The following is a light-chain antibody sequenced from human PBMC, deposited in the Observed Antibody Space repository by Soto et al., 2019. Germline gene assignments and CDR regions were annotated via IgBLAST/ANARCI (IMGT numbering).Light chain of an antibody. J-gene: IGLJ2*01. CDR3: ATWDRSLSAVV. Sequence: QSVLTQPPSVSAAPGQKVIISCSGSSSNIGTTHVSWCHHLPGTAPKLLIYDNDKRPSGIPDRFSGSKSGTSATLGITGLQTGDEADYYCATWDRSLSAVVFGGGTKLTVL. CDR1: SSNIGTTH. CDR2: DND. V-gene: IGLV1-51*01.